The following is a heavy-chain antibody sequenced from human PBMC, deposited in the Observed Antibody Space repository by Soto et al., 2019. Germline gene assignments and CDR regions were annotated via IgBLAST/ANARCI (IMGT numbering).Heavy chain of an antibody. CDR1: GFTFSSYA. CDR3: ARDNGNYGSGSFAH. J-gene: IGHJ4*02. D-gene: IGHD3-10*01. Sequence: EVQLLESGGGLVQPGASLRLSCAASGFTFSSYALSWVRQAPGQGLEWVSALSGTGDSADYANSVKGRFTISRDDSKTTLYLVMSSLRVEDTAIYYCARDNGNYGSGSFAHWGQGTLVTVSS. CDR2: LSGTGDSA. V-gene: IGHV3-23*01.